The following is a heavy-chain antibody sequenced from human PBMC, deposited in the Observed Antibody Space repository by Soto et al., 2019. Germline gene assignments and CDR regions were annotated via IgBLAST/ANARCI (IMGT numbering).Heavy chain of an antibody. CDR1: GGSISSSSYY. V-gene: IGHV4-39*01. J-gene: IGHJ6*02. D-gene: IGHD1-20*01. CDR3: ARVRITGTPHYYYYYGMDV. CDR2: IYYSGST. Sequence: PSETLSLTCTVSGGSISSSSYYWGWIRQPPGKGLEWIGSIYYSGSTYYNPSLKSRVTISVDTSKNQFSLKLSSVTAADTAVYYCARVRITGTPHYYYYYGMDVWGQGTTVTVSS.